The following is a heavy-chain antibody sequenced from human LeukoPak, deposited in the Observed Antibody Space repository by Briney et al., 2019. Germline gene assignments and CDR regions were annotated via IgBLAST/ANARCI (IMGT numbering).Heavy chain of an antibody. CDR1: GFTFSSYS. J-gene: IGHJ4*02. Sequence: GGSLRLSCAASGFTFSSYSMNWVRQAPGQGLEWVSSISSSSSYIYYADSVKGRFTISRDNAKNSLYLQMNSLRAEDTAVYYCASPQDPMVRGVPSDYWGQGTLVTVSS. CDR2: ISSSSSYI. CDR3: ASPQDPMVRGVPSDY. V-gene: IGHV3-21*01. D-gene: IGHD3-10*01.